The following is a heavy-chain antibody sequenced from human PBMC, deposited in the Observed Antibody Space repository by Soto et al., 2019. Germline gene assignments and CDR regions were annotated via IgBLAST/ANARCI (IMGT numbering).Heavy chain of an antibody. CDR1: GFTFSSYG. J-gene: IGHJ4*02. V-gene: IGHV3-30*03. CDR2: ISYDGSNK. D-gene: IGHD6-6*01. Sequence: VRSLRLSSAASGFTFSSYGMHWVRQAPGKGLEWVAVISYDGSNKYYADSVKGRFTISRDNSKNTLILHMNSLRAEDTGLYYCARAEYSSSSHYFDYWGQGTLVTVSS. CDR3: ARAEYSSSSHYFDY.